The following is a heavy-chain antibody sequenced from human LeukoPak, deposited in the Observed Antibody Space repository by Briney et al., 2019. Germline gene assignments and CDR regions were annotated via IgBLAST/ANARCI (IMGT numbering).Heavy chain of an antibody. CDR1: GFSVSGIH. D-gene: IGHD1-1*01. Sequence: GGSLRLSCAASGFSVSGIHMNWVRQAPGKNLEWVSGLYSGGATYYSDSLGGRFTISRDPSKNTVYLQMTSLGVDDSAIYYCARGNGNVGGRLDPWGQGTRVTVSS. V-gene: IGHV3-66*01. CDR2: LYSGGAT. CDR3: ARGNGNVGGRLDP. J-gene: IGHJ5*02.